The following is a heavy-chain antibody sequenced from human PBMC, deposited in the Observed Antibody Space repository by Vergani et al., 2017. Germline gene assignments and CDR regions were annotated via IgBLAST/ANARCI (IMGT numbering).Heavy chain of an antibody. D-gene: IGHD4-11*01. Sequence: QVQLQQWGGGLLKPSETLSLTCVVNGGSFTSYHWTLIRQSPGEGLEWVGDIDHTGRPDYNPSLKSRLTMSVEKSRNQFSLTLNSVTATDPAIYFCARVNTETNGHLYYYDDMDVWGQGTAVTVS. CDR1: GGSFTSYH. V-gene: IGHV4-34*01. CDR2: IDHTGRP. J-gene: IGHJ6*02. CDR3: ARVNTETNGHLYYYDDMDV.